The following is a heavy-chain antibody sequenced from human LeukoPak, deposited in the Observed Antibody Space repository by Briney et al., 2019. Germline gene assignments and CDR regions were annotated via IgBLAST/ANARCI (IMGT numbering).Heavy chain of an antibody. D-gene: IGHD2-15*01. J-gene: IGHJ3*02. CDR2: LWSDGSNK. CDR3: ARGRSVAELESAFDT. Sequence: GGSLRLSCAASSFTFSTYGMHWVRQAPGKGLEWVAVLWSDGSNKYYANPVKGRFTISRDNPKNTLYLQMNSLRAEDTAVYYCARGRSVAELESAFDTWGQGTMVTVSS. CDR1: SFTFSTYG. V-gene: IGHV3-33*01.